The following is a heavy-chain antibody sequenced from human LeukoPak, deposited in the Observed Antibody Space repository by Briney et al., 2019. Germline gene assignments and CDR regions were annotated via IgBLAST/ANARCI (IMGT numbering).Heavy chain of an antibody. V-gene: IGHV5-51*01. Sequence: GESLKISCKGSGYSFTSYWIGWVRQMPGKGLEWMGIIYPGDSDTRYSPSFQGQVTISADKSISTAYLQWSSLKASDTAMYYCARRGIAVAGTDAFDIWGQGTIVTVSS. CDR1: GYSFTSYW. D-gene: IGHD6-19*01. J-gene: IGHJ3*02. CDR2: IYPGDSDT. CDR3: ARRGIAVAGTDAFDI.